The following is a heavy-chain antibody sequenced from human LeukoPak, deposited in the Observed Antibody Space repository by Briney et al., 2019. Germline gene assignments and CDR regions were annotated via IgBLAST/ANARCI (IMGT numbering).Heavy chain of an antibody. CDR2: ISYDGSNK. J-gene: IGHJ4*02. V-gene: IGHV3-30*04. D-gene: IGHD3-22*01. CDR1: GFTFSSYA. CDR3: ASPLDYDSSGYYFRY. Sequence: GGSLRLSCAASGFTFSSYAMHWVRQAPGKGLEWVAVISYDGSNKYYADSVKGRFTISRDNSKNTLYLQMNSLRAEDTAVYYCASPLDYDSSGYYFRYWGQGTLVTVSS.